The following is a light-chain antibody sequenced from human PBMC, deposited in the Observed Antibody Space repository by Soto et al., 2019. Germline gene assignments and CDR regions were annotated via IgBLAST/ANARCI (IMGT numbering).Light chain of an antibody. J-gene: IGLJ2*01. V-gene: IGLV2-14*01. CDR2: DVT. CDR1: SSDVGGYNY. Sequence: QSALTQPASVSGSPGQSITISCTGTSSDVGGYNYVSWYQQHPGKAPKLMIFDVTYRPSGVSNRFSGAKSGNTASLTISGLQPEDEADYYCSSYTSSSTLEVFGGGTKLPVL. CDR3: SSYTSSSTLEV.